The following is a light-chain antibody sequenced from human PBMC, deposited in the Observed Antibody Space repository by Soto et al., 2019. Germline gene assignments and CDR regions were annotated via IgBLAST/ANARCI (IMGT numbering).Light chain of an antibody. CDR2: LNSDGSH. CDR3: QTWGSGIEV. Sequence: QLVLTQSPSASASLGASVKLTCTLSSGHSNYAIAWHQQQSEKGPRYLMKLNSDGSHSKGDGIPDRFSGSSSGAERYLTISSLQTEDEADYHCQTWGSGIEVFGGGTKLTVL. J-gene: IGLJ2*01. CDR1: SGHSNYA. V-gene: IGLV4-69*01.